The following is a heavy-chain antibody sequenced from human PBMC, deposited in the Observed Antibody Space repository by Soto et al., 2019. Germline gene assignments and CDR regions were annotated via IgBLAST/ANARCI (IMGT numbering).Heavy chain of an antibody. J-gene: IGHJ6*02. CDR3: ARDLKRYYDSSGYLYYGYGMDV. Sequence: SVKVSCKASGGTFSSYAISWVRQAPGQGLEWMGGIIPIFGSANYAQKFQGRVTITADESTSTAYMDLSSLRSEDTAVYYCARDLKRYYDSSGYLYYGYGMDVWCQGTTV. CDR2: IIPIFGSA. D-gene: IGHD3-22*01. CDR1: GGTFSSYA. V-gene: IGHV1-69*13.